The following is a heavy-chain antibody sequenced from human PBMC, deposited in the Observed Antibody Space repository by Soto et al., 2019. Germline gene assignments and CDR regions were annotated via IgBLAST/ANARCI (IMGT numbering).Heavy chain of an antibody. V-gene: IGHV4-4*02. D-gene: IGHD1-7*01. CDR1: GGTVASSHW. CDR3: AREIVTEGGKNYFVP. J-gene: IGHJ5*02. Sequence: QVQLQESGPRLVKPSGSLSLTCGVSGGTVASSHWWSWVRQSPGGGLEWIGNVSHTGETNLNPSLESRVNSSVDKSNNQFSLRLDSLTAADTAVYFCAREIVTEGGKNYFVPWGPGTLVTVSS. CDR2: VSHTGET.